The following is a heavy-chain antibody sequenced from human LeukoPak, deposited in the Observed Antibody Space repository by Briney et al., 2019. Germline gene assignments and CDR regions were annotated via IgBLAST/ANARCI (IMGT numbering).Heavy chain of an antibody. CDR2: INHSGST. Sequence: PSETLSLTCAVYGGSFSGYYWSWIRQPPGKGLEWIGEINHSGSTNYNPSLKSRVTISVDTSKNQFSLKLSSVTAADTAVYYCARGRTGFRFVDYWGQGTLVTVSS. CDR3: ARGRTGFRFVDY. J-gene: IGHJ4*02. D-gene: IGHD1-1*01. CDR1: GGSFSGYY. V-gene: IGHV4-34*01.